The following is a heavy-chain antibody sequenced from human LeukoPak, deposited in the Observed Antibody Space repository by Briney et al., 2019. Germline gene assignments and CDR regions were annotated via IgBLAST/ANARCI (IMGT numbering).Heavy chain of an antibody. CDR2: INPSGGST. Sequence: GASVKVSCKASGYTFTSYYMHWVRQAPGQGLVWMGIINPSGGSTSYAQKFQGRVTMTRDTSTSTVYMELSSLRSEDTAVYYCARGHYYDSSGYYLYPTDYWGQGTLVTVSS. V-gene: IGHV1-46*01. J-gene: IGHJ4*02. D-gene: IGHD3-22*01. CDR3: ARGHYYDSSGYYLYPTDY. CDR1: GYTFTSYY.